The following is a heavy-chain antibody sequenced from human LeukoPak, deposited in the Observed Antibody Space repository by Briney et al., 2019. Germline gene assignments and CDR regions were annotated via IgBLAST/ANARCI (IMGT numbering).Heavy chain of an antibody. V-gene: IGHV3-64*01. CDR3: ATGCKGSSTSCPANY. D-gene: IGHD2-2*01. CDR1: GFTFSTYG. J-gene: IGHJ4*02. CDR2: ISSNGGST. Sequence: GGSLRLSCAASGFTFSTYGLHWVRQAPGKGLEYVSAISSNGGSTYYANSVKGRFTISRDDSKIALYLQMGSLRTEDMAVYYCATGCKGSSTSCPANYWGQGTLVTVSS.